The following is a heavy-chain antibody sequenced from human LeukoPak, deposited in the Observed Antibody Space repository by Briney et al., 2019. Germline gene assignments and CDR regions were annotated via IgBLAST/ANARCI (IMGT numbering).Heavy chain of an antibody. Sequence: GGSLRLSCAASGFTFSSYEMNWVRQAPGKGLEWVSVIYSGGSTYYADSVKGRFTISRDNSKNTLYLQMNSLRAEDTAVYYCAKLYSYSYYYYYMDVWGKGTTVTISS. CDR1: GFTFSSYE. CDR2: IYSGGST. J-gene: IGHJ6*03. CDR3: AKLYSYSYYYYYMDV. V-gene: IGHV3-66*02. D-gene: IGHD5-18*01.